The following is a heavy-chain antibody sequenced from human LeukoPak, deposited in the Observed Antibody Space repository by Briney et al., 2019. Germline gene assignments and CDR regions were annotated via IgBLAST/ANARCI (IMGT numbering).Heavy chain of an antibody. CDR2: IYVTGT. D-gene: IGHD5-12*01. CDR3: ARHRWYSGYGRTYYFDY. V-gene: IGHV4-59*08. J-gene: IGHJ4*02. Sequence: PSETLSLTCTVSGGSIGTYYWSWIRQSPGKGLEWIGYIYVTGTRYNPYLQSRVTISVDRSRNQFFLKMSSVTAADTAVYYCARHRWYSGYGRTYYFDYWGQGTLVTVSS. CDR1: GGSIGTYY.